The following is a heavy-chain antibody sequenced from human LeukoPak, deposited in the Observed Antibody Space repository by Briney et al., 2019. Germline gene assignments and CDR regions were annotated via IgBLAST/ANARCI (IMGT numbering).Heavy chain of an antibody. CDR3: AREYDYVWGSYRYPYYFDY. V-gene: IGHV4-34*01. D-gene: IGHD3-16*02. CDR1: GGSFSGYY. CDR2: INHSGST. J-gene: IGHJ4*02. Sequence: PSETLSLTCAAYGGSFSGYYWSWIRQPPGKGLEWIGEINHSGSTNYNPSLKSRVTISVDTPKNQFSLKLSSVTAADTAVYYCAREYDYVWGSYRYPYYFDYWGQGTLVTVSS.